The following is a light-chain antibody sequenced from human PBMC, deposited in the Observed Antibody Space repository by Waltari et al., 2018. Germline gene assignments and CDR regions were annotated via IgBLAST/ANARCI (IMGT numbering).Light chain of an antibody. CDR1: QGISTY. V-gene: IGKV1-17*01. CDR2: AAS. J-gene: IGKJ1*01. Sequence: DIQMTQSPSSLSASAGDRVTITCRARQGISTYLNWYQQKPGKAPKRLIYAASNLETGVPSRFSGSGSGTDFTLTISSLQPEDFAAYYCLQYNTNPWTFGLGTKVEIK. CDR3: LQYNTNPWT.